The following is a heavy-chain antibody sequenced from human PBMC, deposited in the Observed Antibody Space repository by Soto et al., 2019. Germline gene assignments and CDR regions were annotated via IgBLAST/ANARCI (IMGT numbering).Heavy chain of an antibody. Sequence: QVQLVQSGAEVKKPGASVKVSCKASGYTFTSYDINWVRQATGQGLEWMGWMNPNSGNTGYAQKFQGGVTMTRNTSISAAYMELSSLISEDTAVYYCARWGIAAAGTSTAYFDLWGRGTLVTVSS. V-gene: IGHV1-8*01. CDR3: ARWGIAAAGTSTAYFDL. J-gene: IGHJ2*01. CDR2: MNPNSGNT. CDR1: GYTFTSYD. D-gene: IGHD6-13*01.